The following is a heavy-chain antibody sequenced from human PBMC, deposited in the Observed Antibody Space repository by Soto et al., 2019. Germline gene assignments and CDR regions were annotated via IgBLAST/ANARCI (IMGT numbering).Heavy chain of an antibody. CDR2: IYYSGST. Sequence: PSETLSLTCTVSGGSISSSSYYWGWIRQPPGKGLEWIGSIYYSGSTYYNPSLKSRVTISVDTSKNQFSLKLSSVTAADTAVYYCASHSLXSSWYAGLYYYYYGMDVWGQGTTVTVSS. V-gene: IGHV4-39*01. CDR3: ASHSLXSSWYAGLYYYYYGMDV. J-gene: IGHJ6*02. D-gene: IGHD6-13*01. CDR1: GGSISSSSYY.